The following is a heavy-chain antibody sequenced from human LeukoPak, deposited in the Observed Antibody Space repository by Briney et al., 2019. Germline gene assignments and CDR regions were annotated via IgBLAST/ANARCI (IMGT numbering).Heavy chain of an antibody. J-gene: IGHJ3*02. CDR2: ISGSGGST. V-gene: IGHV3-23*01. Sequence: GGSLRLSCAASGFTFSSYAVSWVRQAPGKGLEWVSAISGSGGSTYYADSVKGRFTISRDNSKNTLYLQMNSLRAEDTAVYYCANVLGTSGWYRRDAFDIWGQGTMVTVSS. D-gene: IGHD6-19*01. CDR3: ANVLGTSGWYRRDAFDI. CDR1: GFTFSSYA.